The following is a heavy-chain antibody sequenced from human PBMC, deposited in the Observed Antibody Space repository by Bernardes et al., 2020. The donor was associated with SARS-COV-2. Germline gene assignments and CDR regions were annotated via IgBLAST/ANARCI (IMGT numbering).Heavy chain of an antibody. CDR1: GYDFSNFW. CDR2: VYPGDSDT. J-gene: IGHJ5*02. CDR3: ARHFSADCTGDDCYFWLDP. D-gene: IGHD2-8*02. Sequence: GESLKISCKGSGYDFSNFWIGWVRQMPGKGLEWMGIVYPGDSDTRYSPSFQGQVTISADKSITTAYLQWSSLKASDTAMYYCARHFSADCTGDDCYFWLDPWGQGTLVTVSS. V-gene: IGHV5-51*01.